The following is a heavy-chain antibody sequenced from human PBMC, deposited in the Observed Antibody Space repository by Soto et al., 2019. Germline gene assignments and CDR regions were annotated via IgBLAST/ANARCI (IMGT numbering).Heavy chain of an antibody. CDR2: ISWNSGSI. V-gene: IGHV3-9*01. D-gene: IGHD2-15*01. Sequence: EVQLVESGGGLVQPGRSLRLSCAASGFTFDDYAMHWVRQAPGKGLEWVSGISWNSGSIGYVDSVKGRFTISRDNAKNSLYLQMNSLRAEDTALYYCAKDFSLGYCSGGSCYEGIDYWGQGTLVTVSS. J-gene: IGHJ4*02. CDR3: AKDFSLGYCSGGSCYEGIDY. CDR1: GFTFDDYA.